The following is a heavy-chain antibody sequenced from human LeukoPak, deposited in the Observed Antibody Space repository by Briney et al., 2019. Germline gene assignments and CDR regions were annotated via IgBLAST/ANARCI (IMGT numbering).Heavy chain of an antibody. CDR1: GYTFTGYY. CDR3: ARHHLGIGGLDY. J-gene: IGHJ4*02. V-gene: IGHV1-2*02. CDR2: INPNSGGT. Sequence: ASVKVSCKASGYTFTGYYMHWVRQTPGQGLEWMGWINPNSGGTNYAQKFQGRVTMTRDTSISTAYMELSRLRSDDTAVYYCARHHLGIGGLDYWGQETLVTVSS. D-gene: IGHD7-27*01.